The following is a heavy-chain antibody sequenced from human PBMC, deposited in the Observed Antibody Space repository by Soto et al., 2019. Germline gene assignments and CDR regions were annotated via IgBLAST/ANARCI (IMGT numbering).Heavy chain of an antibody. D-gene: IGHD6-19*01. Sequence: SETMSLTCAVYGGSMSSYYWSWFRRPPGKGLEWVGYIYYAGTTSYNPSLKSRVAMSVDTSKNQFSLKLSSVTAADMAVYYCAAAVARGWFDPWGQGTLVTVSS. CDR3: AAAVARGWFDP. V-gene: IGHV4-59*12. CDR1: GGSMSSYY. J-gene: IGHJ5*02. CDR2: IYYAGTT.